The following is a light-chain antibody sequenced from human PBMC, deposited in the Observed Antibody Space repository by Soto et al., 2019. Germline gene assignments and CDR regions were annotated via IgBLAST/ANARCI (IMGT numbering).Light chain of an antibody. Sequence: EISLTQSPKHLSLSPGERATLSCRASESGSSSRLAWYRQKPGQAPRLLIYGASSRATGIPDRFSGSGSETDFTLTISRLEPEDIAVYYCQQYGSLGTFGQRTKADIK. CDR1: ESGSSSR. V-gene: IGKV3-20*01. CDR2: GAS. CDR3: QQYGSLGT. J-gene: IGKJ1*01.